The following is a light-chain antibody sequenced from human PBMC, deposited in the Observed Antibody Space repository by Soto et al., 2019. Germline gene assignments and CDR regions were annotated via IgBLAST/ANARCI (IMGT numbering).Light chain of an antibody. Sequence: DIHMTQSPSTLSASVGDRVTITCRASQSISIWLAWYQQKPGKAPNLLIYKTSSLESGVPSRSSGSGSGTEFTLTISSLQPDDFATYYCQLYNDYSWTFGQGTKVEIK. V-gene: IGKV1-5*03. CDR1: QSISIW. CDR3: QLYNDYSWT. J-gene: IGKJ1*01. CDR2: KTS.